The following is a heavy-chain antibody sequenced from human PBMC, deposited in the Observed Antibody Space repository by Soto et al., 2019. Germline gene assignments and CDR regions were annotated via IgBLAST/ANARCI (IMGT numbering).Heavy chain of an antibody. V-gene: IGHV3-7*05. CDR3: ARHQGRSAVTIFDS. Sequence: EVQLVESGGGLVQPGGSLRLSCVASGFTLGSYWMTWVRQAPGKGLEWVANINQDGSETHFVDSVKGRFIVSRDIAKNSIYLQMNCVRVEDTALYYCARHQGRSAVTIFDSWGQGTLVTVSS. D-gene: IGHD4-17*01. CDR1: GFTLGSYW. J-gene: IGHJ4*02. CDR2: INQDGSET.